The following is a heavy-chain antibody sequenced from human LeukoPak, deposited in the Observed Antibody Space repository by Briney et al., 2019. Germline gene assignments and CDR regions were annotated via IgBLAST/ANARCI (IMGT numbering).Heavy chain of an antibody. V-gene: IGHV1-2*02. CDR2: INPNSGGT. D-gene: IGHD6-13*01. CDR1: GYTFTGYY. Sequence: ASVKVSCTASGYTFTGYYMHWVRQAPGQGLEWMGWINPNSGGTNYAQKFQGRVTMTRDTSISTAYMELSRLRSDDTAVYYCARDRFGAAAAAGTNWFDPWGQGTLVTVSS. J-gene: IGHJ5*02. CDR3: ARDRFGAAAAAGTNWFDP.